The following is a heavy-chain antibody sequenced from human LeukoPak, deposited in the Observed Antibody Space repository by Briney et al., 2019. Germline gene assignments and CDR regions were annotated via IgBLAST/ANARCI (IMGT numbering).Heavy chain of an antibody. V-gene: IGHV4-59*01. CDR3: ARSYYYGSGRNVLLDV. J-gene: IGHJ6*02. D-gene: IGHD3-10*01. CDR2: IYYSGST. CDR1: GGSISSYH. Sequence: PSETLSLTCTVSGGSISSYHWSWIRQPPGKGLEWIGYIYYSGSTNYNPSLKSRVTISVDTSKNQFSLKLSSVTAADTAVYYCARSYYYGSGRNVLLDVWGQGTTVTVSS.